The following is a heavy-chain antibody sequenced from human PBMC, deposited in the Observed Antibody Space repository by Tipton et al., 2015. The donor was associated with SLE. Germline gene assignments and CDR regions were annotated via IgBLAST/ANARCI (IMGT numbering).Heavy chain of an antibody. CDR1: GGSIRGSSFY. CDR2: VYYRGPA. V-gene: IGHV4-39*02. CDR3: ARHSVYCSGGPCSFNWVDP. D-gene: IGHD2-15*01. J-gene: IGHJ5*02. Sequence: LRLSCTVFGGSIRGSSFYWGWIRQSPGKGLEWIGSVYYRGPAYYNPSLKSRVTISVDTSKNDFSLKVTSVTAPDTAVFYCARHSVYCSGGPCSFNWVDPWGQGVLVTVSS.